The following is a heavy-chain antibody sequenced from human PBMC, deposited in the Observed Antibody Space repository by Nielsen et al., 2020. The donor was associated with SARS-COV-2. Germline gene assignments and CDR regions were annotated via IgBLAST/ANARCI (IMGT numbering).Heavy chain of an antibody. V-gene: IGHV3-48*01. Sequence: GESLKISCAASGFTFSSYSMNWVRQAPGKGLEWVSYISSSSSTIYYADSVKGRFTISRDNAKNSLYLQMNSLRAEDTAVYYCAGPPYGSGSSHYSYYYGMDVWGQGTTVTVSS. D-gene: IGHD3-10*01. CDR2: ISSSSSTI. J-gene: IGHJ6*02. CDR3: AGPPYGSGSSHYSYYYGMDV. CDR1: GFTFSSYS.